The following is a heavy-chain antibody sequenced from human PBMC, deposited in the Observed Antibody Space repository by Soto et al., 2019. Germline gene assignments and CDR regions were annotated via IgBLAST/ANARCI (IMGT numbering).Heavy chain of an antibody. CDR3: ASVVTRAYYYGMDV. D-gene: IGHD2-21*02. J-gene: IGHJ6*02. CDR2: IIPIFGTA. V-gene: IGHV1-69*13. CDR1: GGTFSSYA. Sequence: SVKVSCKASGGTFSSYAISWVRQAPGQGLEWMGGIIPIFGTANYAQKFQGRVTITADESTSTAYMELSSLRSEDTAVYYCASVVTRAYYYGMDVWGQGTTVTVSS.